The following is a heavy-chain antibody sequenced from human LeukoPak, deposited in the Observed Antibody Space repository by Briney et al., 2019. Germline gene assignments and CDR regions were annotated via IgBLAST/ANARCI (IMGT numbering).Heavy chain of an antibody. Sequence: SETLSLTCTVSGGSISSGGYYWSWIRQHPGKGLEWIGYIYYSGSTYYNPSLKSRVTISVDTSKNQFSLKLSSVTAADTAVYYCAKAGVTMVRGVIILFDYWGQGTLVTVSS. J-gene: IGHJ4*02. V-gene: IGHV4-31*03. CDR3: AKAGVTMVRGVIILFDY. CDR2: IYYSGST. D-gene: IGHD3-10*01. CDR1: GGSISSGGYY.